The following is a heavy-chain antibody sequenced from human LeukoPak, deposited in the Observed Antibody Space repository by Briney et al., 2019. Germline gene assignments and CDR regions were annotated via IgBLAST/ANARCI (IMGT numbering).Heavy chain of an antibody. Sequence: GGSLRLSRAASGFTLSSYAMSWVRQAPGKGLEWVSIISGSGGTTYSADSVKGRFTISRDNSKNTLYLQMNSLRAEDTAVYYCAKASRDGSNLDFDYWGQGTLVTVSS. D-gene: IGHD5-24*01. V-gene: IGHV3-23*01. CDR2: ISGSGGTT. J-gene: IGHJ4*02. CDR1: GFTLSSYA. CDR3: AKASRDGSNLDFDY.